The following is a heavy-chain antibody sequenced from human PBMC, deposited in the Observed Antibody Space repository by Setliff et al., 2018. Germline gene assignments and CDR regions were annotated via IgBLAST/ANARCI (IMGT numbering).Heavy chain of an antibody. CDR1: GYTFISYA. Sequence: ASVKVSCKASGYTFISYALHWVRQAPGQRLQWMGWINPASGNTKYSQEFHVRVTITRDTSATTVYMELSSLRSDDMAVYYCARKGPNSSSHVFGYWGQGTLVTVSS. D-gene: IGHD3-16*01. V-gene: IGHV1-3*03. CDR2: INPASGNT. J-gene: IGHJ4*02. CDR3: ARKGPNSSSHVFGY.